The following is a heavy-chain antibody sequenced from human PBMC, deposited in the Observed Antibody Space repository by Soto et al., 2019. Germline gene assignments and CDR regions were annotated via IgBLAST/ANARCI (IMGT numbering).Heavy chain of an antibody. CDR2: ISGSGGRT. J-gene: IGHJ4*02. D-gene: IGHD1-26*01. CDR3: AKDLRWELLPFDY. Sequence: GVSLRLSCAASGFTFSSYAMSWVGQAPGKGLEWVSAISGSGGRTYYADSVKGRFTISRDNSKNTLYLQMNSQRAEDTAVYYCAKDLRWELLPFDYWGQGTLVTVSS. V-gene: IGHV3-23*01. CDR1: GFTFSSYA.